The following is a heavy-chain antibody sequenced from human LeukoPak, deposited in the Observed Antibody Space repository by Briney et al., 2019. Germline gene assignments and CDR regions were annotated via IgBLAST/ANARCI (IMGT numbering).Heavy chain of an antibody. V-gene: IGHV4-34*01. Sequence: SETLSLTCAVYGGSFSGYYWSWIRQPPGKGLEWIGEINHSGSTNYNPSLKSRVTISVDASKNQFSLKLSSVTAADTAVYYCASRSSIWSGYQDTLYYFDSWGQGTLVTVSS. CDR2: INHSGST. J-gene: IGHJ4*02. CDR1: GGSFSGYY. CDR3: ASRSSIWSGYQDTLYYFDS. D-gene: IGHD3-3*01.